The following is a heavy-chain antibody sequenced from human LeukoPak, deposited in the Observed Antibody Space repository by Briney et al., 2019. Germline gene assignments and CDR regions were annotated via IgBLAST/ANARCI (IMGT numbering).Heavy chain of an antibody. CDR2: IYQSGST. CDR3: ASVLGVYGAEYFQH. D-gene: IGHD6-13*01. V-gene: IGHV4-30-2*01. J-gene: IGHJ1*01. CDR1: GGSISSGGYS. Sequence: KPSETLSLTCAVSGGSISSGGYSWSWIRQPPGKGLEWIGYIYQSGSTFYNPSLKSRVTISVDRSKIQFSLNLSSVTAADTAVYYCASVLGVYGAEYFQHWGQGILVTVSS.